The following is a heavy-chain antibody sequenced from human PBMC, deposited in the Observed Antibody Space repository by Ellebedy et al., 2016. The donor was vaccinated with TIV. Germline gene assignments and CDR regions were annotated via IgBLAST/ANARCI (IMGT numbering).Heavy chain of an antibody. CDR2: MNPNSGNT. D-gene: IGHD3-16*02. CDR1: GYTFTSYG. Sequence: AASVKVSCKAAGYTFTSYGINWVRQATGQGLEWRGWMNPNSGNTEYAKKFQGRVTMTRNTSITTAFMELSSLRSEDTAVYYCARGPFMITFGGVIMDVWGQGTTVTVSS. J-gene: IGHJ6*02. V-gene: IGHV1-8*01. CDR3: ARGPFMITFGGVIMDV.